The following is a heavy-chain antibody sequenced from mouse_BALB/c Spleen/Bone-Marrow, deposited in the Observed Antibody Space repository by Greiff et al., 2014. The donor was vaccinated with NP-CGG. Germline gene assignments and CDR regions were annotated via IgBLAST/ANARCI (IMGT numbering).Heavy chain of an antibody. V-gene: IGHV1-87*01. Sequence: QVQLQQPGAEPARPGASVKLSCKASGYTFTSYWMQWVKQRPGQGLEWIGAIYPGDGDTRYTQKFKGKATLTADKSSSTAYMQLSSLASEDSAVYYCASYYDYDGRGYWGQGTTLTVSS. CDR3: ASYYDYDGRGY. J-gene: IGHJ2*01. CDR2: IYPGDGDT. D-gene: IGHD2-4*01. CDR1: GYTFTSYW.